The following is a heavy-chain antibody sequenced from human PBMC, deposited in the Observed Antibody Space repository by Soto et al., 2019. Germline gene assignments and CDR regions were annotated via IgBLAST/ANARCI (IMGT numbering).Heavy chain of an antibody. V-gene: IGHV3-21*01. CDR2: ISSSSSYI. J-gene: IGHJ6*03. D-gene: IGHD6-19*01. CDR1: GFTFSSYS. CDR3: ARADLAPSIAVAGYYYMDV. Sequence: EVQLVESGGGLVKPGGSLRLSCAASGFTFSSYSMNWVRQAPGKGLEWVSSISSSSSYIYYADSVKGRFTISRDNAKNSLYLQMNSLRAEDTAVYYCARADLAPSIAVAGYYYMDVWGKGTTVTVSS.